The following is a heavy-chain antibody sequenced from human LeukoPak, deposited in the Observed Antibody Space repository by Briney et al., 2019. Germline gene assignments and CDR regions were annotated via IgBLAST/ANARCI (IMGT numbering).Heavy chain of an antibody. CDR2: IFHSGST. D-gene: IGHD2-21*01. V-gene: IGHV4-38-2*02. Sequence: SETLSLTCTVSGYSISSGYYWGWIRQPPGKGLEWIGTIFHSGSTYSNPSLKSRVTISVDTSKNQFSLNLSSVTAADTAVYYCARVGYYPDYYMDVWGKGTTVTVSS. J-gene: IGHJ6*03. CDR3: ARVGYYPDYYMDV. CDR1: GYSISSGYY.